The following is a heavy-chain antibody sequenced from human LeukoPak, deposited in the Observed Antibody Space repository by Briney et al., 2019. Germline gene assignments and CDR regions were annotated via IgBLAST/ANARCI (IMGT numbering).Heavy chain of an antibody. CDR1: GGSISSGGYY. CDR2: IYYSGST. D-gene: IGHD2-2*02. J-gene: IGHJ3*02. CDR3: ARDTYQPLLYGVRAFDI. V-gene: IGHV4-31*03. Sequence: SETLSLTCTVSGGSISSGGYYWSWIRQHPGKGLEWIGYIYYSGSTYHNPSLKSRVTISVDTSKNQFSLKLSSVTAADTAVYYCARDTYQPLLYGVRAFDIWGQGTMVTVSS.